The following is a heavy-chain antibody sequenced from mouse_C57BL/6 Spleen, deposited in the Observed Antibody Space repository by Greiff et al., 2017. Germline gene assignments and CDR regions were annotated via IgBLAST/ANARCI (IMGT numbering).Heavy chain of an antibody. CDR2: IDPENGDT. J-gene: IGHJ2*01. CDR3: TRYYGSIHFDY. D-gene: IGHD1-1*01. CDR1: GFNIKDDY. V-gene: IGHV14-4*01. Sequence: EVQLQQSGAELVRPGASVKLSCTASGFNIKDDYMHWVKQRPEQGLEWIGWIDPENGDTEYASKFQGKATITADTSSNTAYLQLSSLTSEDTAVYYCTRYYGSIHFDYWGQGTTLTVSS.